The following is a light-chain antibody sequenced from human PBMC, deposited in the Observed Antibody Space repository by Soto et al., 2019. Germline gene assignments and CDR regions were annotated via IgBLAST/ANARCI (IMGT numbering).Light chain of an antibody. CDR2: DAS. Sequence: EIVLTQSPGTLSLSPGERATLSCRASQRVSNSYLAWYQQKPGKPPRLLIYDASSRATGSPDRFSGSGSRTDFTLISSIMEPDDFAVYYCQQYGRSPGLFTFGPGTKVDIK. V-gene: IGKV3-20*01. J-gene: IGKJ3*01. CDR3: QQYGRSPGLFT. CDR1: QRVSNSY.